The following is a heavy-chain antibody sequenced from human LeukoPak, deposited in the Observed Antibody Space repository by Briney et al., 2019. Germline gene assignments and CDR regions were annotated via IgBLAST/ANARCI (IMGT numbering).Heavy chain of an antibody. Sequence: GGSLRLSCAASGFTFSSYWMHWVRQAPGKGLMRVSRINSDGSTTNYADSVKGRFTISRDNAKNTLYLQMNSLRAEDTAVYYCARELAVGGTWFDPWGQGTLVTVSS. CDR2: INSDGSTT. D-gene: IGHD6-19*01. J-gene: IGHJ5*02. V-gene: IGHV3-74*01. CDR1: GFTFSSYW. CDR3: ARELAVGGTWFDP.